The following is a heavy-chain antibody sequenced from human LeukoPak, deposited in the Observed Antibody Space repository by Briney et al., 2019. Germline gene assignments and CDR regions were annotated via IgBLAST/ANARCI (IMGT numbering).Heavy chain of an antibody. J-gene: IGHJ4*02. CDR2: ITVTDDIT. CDR1: GFTFSSHG. V-gene: IGHV3-23*01. Sequence: GGSLRLSCSASGFTFSSHGMSWVRQAPGTGLEWVAAITVTDDITKSADSVKGRFTISRDNSKNTLYLQMNILRAEDTAVYYCAKEQWLVQGSFDYWGQGTLVTVSS. D-gene: IGHD6-19*01. CDR3: AKEQWLVQGSFDY.